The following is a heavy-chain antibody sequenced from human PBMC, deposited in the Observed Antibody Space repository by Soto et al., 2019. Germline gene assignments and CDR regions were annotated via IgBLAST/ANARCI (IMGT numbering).Heavy chain of an antibody. CDR1: GGSMDDFY. Sequence: SETLSLTCTVSGGSMDDFYWSWIRQSPGKGLEWIGYIYYRGSTYYNHSLKSRVTISVDTSKSQFSLKLNSVTAADTAVYYCARELRFQGRGYADYLGYGLDVWRQGTTVTVSS. V-gene: IGHV4-59*01. CDR2: IYYRGST. D-gene: IGHD4-17*01. J-gene: IGHJ6*02. CDR3: ARELRFQGRGYADYLGYGLDV.